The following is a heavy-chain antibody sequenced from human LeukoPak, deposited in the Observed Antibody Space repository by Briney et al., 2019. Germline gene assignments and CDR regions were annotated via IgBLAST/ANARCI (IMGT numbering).Heavy chain of an antibody. J-gene: IGHJ5*02. V-gene: IGHV1-8*01. CDR2: MNPNSGNT. CDR1: VYTFTSYD. D-gene: IGHD2-15*01. Sequence: ASVKVSCKASVYTFTSYDINWVRQATGQGLEWMGWMNPNSGNTGYAQKFQGRVTMTRNTSISTAYMELSSLRSEDTAVYYCATCSGGSCYYNWFDPWGQGTLVTVSS. CDR3: ATCSGGSCYYNWFDP.